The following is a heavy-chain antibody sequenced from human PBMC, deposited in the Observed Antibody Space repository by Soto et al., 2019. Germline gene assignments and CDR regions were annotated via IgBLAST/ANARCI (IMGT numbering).Heavy chain of an antibody. J-gene: IGHJ4*02. Sequence: SETLSLTCTVSGGSISSGDYYWSWIRQPPGKGLEWIGYIYYSGSTYYNPSLKSRVTISVDTSKNQFSLKLSSVTAADTAVYYCARDRDYYDSSGYYSPYFDYWGQGTLVTVSS. CDR3: ARDRDYYDSSGYYSPYFDY. CDR1: GGSISSGDYY. D-gene: IGHD3-22*01. V-gene: IGHV4-30-4*01. CDR2: IYYSGST.